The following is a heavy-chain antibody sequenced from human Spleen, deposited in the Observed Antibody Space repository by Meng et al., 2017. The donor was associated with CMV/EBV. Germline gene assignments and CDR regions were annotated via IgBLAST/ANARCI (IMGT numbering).Heavy chain of an antibody. J-gene: IGHJ4*02. CDR1: GGSISSSSYY. CDR2: NYYSGST. CDR3: ARARIAARPRYFDY. D-gene: IGHD6-6*01. Sequence: SETLSLTCTVSGGSISSSSYYWGWIRQPPGKGLEWIGSNYYSGSTYYNPTLKSRVTISVDTSKNQFSLKLSAVTAADTAVYYCARARIAARPRYFDYWGQGTLVTVSS. V-gene: IGHV4-39*07.